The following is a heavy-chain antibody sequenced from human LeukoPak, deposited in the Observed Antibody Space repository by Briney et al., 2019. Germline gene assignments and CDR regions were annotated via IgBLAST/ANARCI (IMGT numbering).Heavy chain of an antibody. CDR3: ARGAPAPDYVWGSYRYEFDY. Sequence: SETLSLTCTVSGGSISSSSYYWGWIRQPPGKGLEWIGSIYYSGSTYYNPSLKSRVTISVDTSKNQFSLKLSSVTAADTAVYYCARGAPAPDYVWGSYRYEFDYWGQGTLVTVFS. D-gene: IGHD3-16*02. CDR2: IYYSGST. CDR1: GGSISSSSYY. J-gene: IGHJ4*02. V-gene: IGHV4-39*01.